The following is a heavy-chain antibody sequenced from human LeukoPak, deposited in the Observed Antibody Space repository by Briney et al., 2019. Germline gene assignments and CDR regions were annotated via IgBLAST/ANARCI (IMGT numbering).Heavy chain of an antibody. CDR2: ISYDGSNK. D-gene: IGHD5-12*01. J-gene: IGHJ4*02. CDR1: GFTFSSYA. CDR3: ARGPSSSGYGNFDY. Sequence: GRSLRLSCAASGFTFSSYAMHWVRQAPGKGLEWVAAISYDGSNKYYADSVKGRFTISRDNSKNTLYLQMNSLRAEDTAVYYCARGPSSSGYGNFDYWGQGTLVTVSS. V-gene: IGHV3-30-3*01.